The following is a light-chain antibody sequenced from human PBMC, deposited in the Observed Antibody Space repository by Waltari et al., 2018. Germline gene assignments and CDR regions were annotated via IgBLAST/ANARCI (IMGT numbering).Light chain of an antibody. CDR2: GAS. CDR1: QTINNW. J-gene: IGKJ2*02. CDR3: QQYSGSSGT. Sequence: DIQMTQSPSTLSASVGDRVTVTCRASQTINNWLAWYQQKPGKAPKLLISGASSLESGVPSRFSGSGSGTEFTLTISSLQPDDFATYYCQQYSGSSGTFGQGTKVEI. V-gene: IGKV1-5*01.